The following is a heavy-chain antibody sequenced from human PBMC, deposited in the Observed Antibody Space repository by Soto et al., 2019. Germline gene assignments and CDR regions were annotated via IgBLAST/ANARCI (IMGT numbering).Heavy chain of an antibody. CDR1: GYSFTSYW. V-gene: IGHV5-10-1*01. D-gene: IGHD1-20*01. J-gene: IGHJ6*02. Sequence: GESPKISCKGSGYSFTSYWISWVRQMPGKGLEWMGRIDPSDSYTNYSPSFQGHVTISADKSISTAYLQWSSLKASDTAMYYCARLTGTTHYYYGMDVWGQGTTVTVSS. CDR3: ARLTGTTHYYYGMDV. CDR2: IDPSDSYT.